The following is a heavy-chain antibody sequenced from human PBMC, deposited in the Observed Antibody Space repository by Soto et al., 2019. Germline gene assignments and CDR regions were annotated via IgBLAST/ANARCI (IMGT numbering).Heavy chain of an antibody. CDR2: IYPGDSDT. CDR3: ARLVIYSGSYPYYCDY. V-gene: IGHV5-51*01. D-gene: IGHD1-26*01. Sequence: PGESLKISCKGSGYSFTSYWIGWVRQMPGKGLKWMGIIYPGDSDTRYSPSFQGQVTISADKSISTASLQWSCLKASDTSLYYFARLVIYSGSYPYYCDYWGQGTLVTVSS. CDR1: GYSFTSYW. J-gene: IGHJ4*02.